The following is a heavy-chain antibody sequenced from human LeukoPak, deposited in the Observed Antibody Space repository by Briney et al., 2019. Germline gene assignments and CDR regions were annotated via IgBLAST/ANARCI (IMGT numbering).Heavy chain of an antibody. CDR3: AREYCNSISCPVWFDP. CDR2: IYYSGST. J-gene: IGHJ5*02. D-gene: IGHD2/OR15-2a*01. Sequence: SPTLSLTCTVSGGSISSGGYYWSWIRQHPGKGLEWIGYIYYSGSTYYNPSLKSRVTISVDTSKNQFSLKLSSVTAADTAIYYCAREYCNSISCPVWFDPWGQGTLVTVSS. CDR1: GGSISSGGYY. V-gene: IGHV4-31*03.